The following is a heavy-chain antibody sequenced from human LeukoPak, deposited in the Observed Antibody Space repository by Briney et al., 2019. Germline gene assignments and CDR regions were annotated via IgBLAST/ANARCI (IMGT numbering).Heavy chain of an antibody. CDR1: GVSIINYY. J-gene: IGHJ5*02. CDR3: ARDQEVPSNTWAPGVFDP. V-gene: IGHV4-59*01. Sequence: PSETLSLTCTVSGVSIINYYWSWLRQTPGKGLEWIGYIYYTGSTNYNPSLRNRVTISVDTSQNQFSLKMTSVTAADTAVYYCARDQEVPSNTWAPGVFDPWGQGTLVTVSS. CDR2: IYYTGST. D-gene: IGHD2-2*01.